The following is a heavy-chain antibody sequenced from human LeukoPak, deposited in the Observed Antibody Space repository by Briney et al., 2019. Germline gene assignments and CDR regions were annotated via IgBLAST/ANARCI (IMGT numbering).Heavy chain of an antibody. D-gene: IGHD1-26*01. CDR1: GFTFSSYA. J-gene: IGHJ4*02. CDR2: INGSGGST. CDR3: AKLKVGAMGY. Sequence: GGSLRLSCAASGFTFSSYAMSWVRQAPGKGLEWVSDINGSGGSTYYADSVKGRFTISRDNSKNTLYLQMNSLRAEDTAVYYCAKLKVGAMGYWGQGTLVTVSS. V-gene: IGHV3-23*01.